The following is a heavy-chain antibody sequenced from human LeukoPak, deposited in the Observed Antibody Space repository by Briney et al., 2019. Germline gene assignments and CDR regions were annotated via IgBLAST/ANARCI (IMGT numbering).Heavy chain of an antibody. CDR1: GGSISSGSYY. V-gene: IGHV4-61*02. J-gene: IGHJ5*02. D-gene: IGHD3-10*01. CDR3: ARVGYRVTMVRGDPGWFDP. Sequence: SQTLSLTCTVSGGSISSGSYYWSWIRQPAGKGLEWIGRIYTSGSTNYNPSLKSRVTISVDTSKNQFSLKMSSVTAADAAVYYCARVGYRVTMVRGDPGWFDPWGQGTLVTVSS. CDR2: IYTSGST.